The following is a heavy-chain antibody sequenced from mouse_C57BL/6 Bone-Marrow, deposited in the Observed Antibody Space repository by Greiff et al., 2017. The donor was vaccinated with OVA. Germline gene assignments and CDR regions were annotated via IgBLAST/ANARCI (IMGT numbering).Heavy chain of an antibody. CDR3: ARSYYSNSDYAMDY. CDR1: GYAFSSSW. CDR2: IYPGDGDT. V-gene: IGHV1-82*01. D-gene: IGHD2-5*01. Sequence: VQLQESGPELVKPGASVKISCKASGYAFSSSWMNWVKQRPGKGLEWIGRIYPGDGDTNYNGKFKGKATLTADKSSSTAYMQLSSLTSEDSAVYFCARSYYSNSDYAMDYWGQGTSVTVSS. J-gene: IGHJ4*01.